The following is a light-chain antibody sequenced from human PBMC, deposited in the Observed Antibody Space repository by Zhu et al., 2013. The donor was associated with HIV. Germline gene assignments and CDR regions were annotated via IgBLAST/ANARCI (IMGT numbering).Light chain of an antibody. CDR3: QQTYSTPWT. V-gene: IGKV3-20*01. Sequence: EVVLTQSPGTLSLSPGERATLSCRASHTVSSSYLAWYQQKPGQAPRLLIYGASSRATGIPDRFSGSGSGTDFTLTITSLQPEDFATYYCQQTYSTPWTFGQGTKVEIK. CDR1: HTVSSSY. CDR2: GAS. J-gene: IGKJ1*01.